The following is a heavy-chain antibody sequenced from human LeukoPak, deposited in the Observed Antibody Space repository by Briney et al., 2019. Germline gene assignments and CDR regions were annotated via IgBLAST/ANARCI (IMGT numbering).Heavy chain of an antibody. CDR1: DSSITNYY. J-gene: IGHJ6*03. CDR3: ARGQREWYCSGGSCYRPGYYYYMDV. CDR2: SYYNGNT. D-gene: IGHD2-15*01. Sequence: PSETLSLTCTVSDSSITNYYWSWIRQPPGKGLEWIGFSYYNGNTNYNPSLKSRVTISVDTSKNQFSLKLSSVTAADTAVYYCARGQREWYCSGGSCYRPGYYYYMDVWGKGTTVTISS. V-gene: IGHV4-59*12.